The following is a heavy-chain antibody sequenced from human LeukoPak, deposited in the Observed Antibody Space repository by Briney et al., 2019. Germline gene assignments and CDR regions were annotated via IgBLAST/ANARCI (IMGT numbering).Heavy chain of an antibody. Sequence: ASVKVSCKASGYTFTGYYIHWVRQAPGQGLEWMGRINPNSGGTNYAQKFQGRVTMTRDTSISTAYMELSRLRSDDTAVYYCASLYSSGWYVLDYWGQGTLVTFSP. V-gene: IGHV1-2*06. J-gene: IGHJ4*02. CDR2: INPNSGGT. CDR1: GYTFTGYY. D-gene: IGHD6-19*01. CDR3: ASLYSSGWYVLDY.